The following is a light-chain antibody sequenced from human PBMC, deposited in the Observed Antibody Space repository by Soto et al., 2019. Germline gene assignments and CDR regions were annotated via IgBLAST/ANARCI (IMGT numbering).Light chain of an antibody. CDR3: QQYNNWPLYT. V-gene: IGKV3-15*01. Sequence: IVMTQSPATLSVSPGERATLSCRASQSVSSNLAWYQQKPGQAPRLLIYGASTRATGIPARFSGSGFGTEFTLTISGLQSEDFAVYYCQQYNNWPLYTFGQGTKLEIK. J-gene: IGKJ2*01. CDR2: GAS. CDR1: QSVSSN.